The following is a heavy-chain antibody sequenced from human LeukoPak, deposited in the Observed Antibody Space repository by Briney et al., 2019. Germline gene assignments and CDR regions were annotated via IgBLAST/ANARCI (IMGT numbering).Heavy chain of an antibody. J-gene: IGHJ4*02. CDR1: GYTFTGYY. CDR2: INPNSGGT. Sequence: ASVKVSCKASGYTFTGYYMHWVRQAPGQGLEWMGWINPNSGGTNYAQKFQGRVTMTRDTSISTAYMELSRLRSDDTAVYYCARLYSYLLPGKNYWGQGTLVTVSS. V-gene: IGHV1-2*02. CDR3: ARLYSYLLPGKNY. D-gene: IGHD5-18*01.